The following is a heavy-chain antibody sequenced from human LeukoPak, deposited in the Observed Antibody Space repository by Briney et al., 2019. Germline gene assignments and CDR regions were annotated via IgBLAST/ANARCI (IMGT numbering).Heavy chain of an antibody. D-gene: IGHD5-18*01. V-gene: IGHV1-46*01. Sequence: GASVKVSCKASGYTFTNHYIHWVRQGPGQGLEWMGIINPSGGGTGYAQKFQGRVTVTRDTSTSTVYMELSSLRSGDTAVYYCARESSGYTYGDFDYWGQGTLVTVSS. J-gene: IGHJ4*02. CDR1: GYTFTNHY. CDR2: INPSGGGT. CDR3: ARESSGYTYGDFDY.